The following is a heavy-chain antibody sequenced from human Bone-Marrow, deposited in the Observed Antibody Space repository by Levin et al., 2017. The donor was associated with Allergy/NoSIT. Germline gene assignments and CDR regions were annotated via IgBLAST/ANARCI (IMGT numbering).Heavy chain of an antibody. CDR3: GKSRPSSNWFDP. CDR1: GFMFYTHA. J-gene: IGHJ5*02. CDR2: IAHDGSYE. D-gene: IGHD6-13*01. Sequence: GESLKISCAGSGFMFYTHAMHWVRQAPGKGLEWVAVIAHDGSYEDYADSVKGRFTISRDNSKNTVFLQMNSLRAEDTAVYYCGKSRPSSNWFDPWGQGTLVTVSS. V-gene: IGHV3-30*04.